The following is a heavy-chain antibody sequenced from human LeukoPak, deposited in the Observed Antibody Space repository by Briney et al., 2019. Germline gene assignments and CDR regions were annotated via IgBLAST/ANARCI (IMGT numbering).Heavy chain of an antibody. CDR3: ARRKWESPAFDI. CDR2: IYYSGST. Sequence: SETLSLTCTVSGGSISGYYLNWIRRPPGKGLEWIGYIYYSGSTNYNPSLKSRVTISVDTSKNQFSLKLTSVTAADTAVYYCARRKWESPAFDIWGQGTMVTVSS. J-gene: IGHJ3*02. V-gene: IGHV4-59*01. CDR1: GGSISGYY. D-gene: IGHD1-26*01.